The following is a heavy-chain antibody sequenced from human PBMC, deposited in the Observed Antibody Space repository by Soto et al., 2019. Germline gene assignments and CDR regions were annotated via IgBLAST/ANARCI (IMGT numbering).Heavy chain of an antibody. CDR2: MSWNSATI. D-gene: IGHD2-21*02. J-gene: IGHJ2*01. V-gene: IGHV3-9*01. Sequence: EVQLVESGGGLVQPGRSLRLSCVASGFTFDDYAMHWIRQVPGKGLEWVSGMSWNSATIGYADSVKGRFTISRDNAKNTLYLQMNSLRPEDTALYYCAKVVVLTTWWSFGLWGRGTLVTVSS. CDR3: AKVVVLTTWWSFGL. CDR1: GFTFDDYA.